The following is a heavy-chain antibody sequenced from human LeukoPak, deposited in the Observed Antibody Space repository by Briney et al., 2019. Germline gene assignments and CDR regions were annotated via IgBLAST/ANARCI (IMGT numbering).Heavy chain of an antibody. CDR2: IDYDGSTT. D-gene: IGHD5-24*01. V-gene: IGHV3-74*01. CDR3: AKSDHRGDGFNYDY. J-gene: IGHJ4*02. CDR1: GFAFFNHW. Sequence: GGSLRLSCTASGFAFFNHWMHWVRQAPGKGLVWVSRIDYDGSTTDYADSVKGRFTISRDNAKNSLYLEMNSLRTEDTALYYCAKSDHRGDGFNYDYWGQGTLVTVSS.